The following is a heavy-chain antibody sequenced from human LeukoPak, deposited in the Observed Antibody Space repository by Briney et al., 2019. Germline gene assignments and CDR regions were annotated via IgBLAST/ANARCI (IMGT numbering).Heavy chain of an antibody. V-gene: IGHV3-73*01. J-gene: IGHJ4*02. CDR3: TQGYSSG. Sequence: GGSLTLSCAASGFTFSGPTMHWVPQASGKGLEWVGRIRSKAHSYATAYAASVKGRFTISRDDSKSTAYLQMNSLKTEDTAMYYCTQGYSSGWGQGTLVTISS. CDR2: IRSKAHSYAT. D-gene: IGHD6-19*01. CDR1: GFTFSGPT.